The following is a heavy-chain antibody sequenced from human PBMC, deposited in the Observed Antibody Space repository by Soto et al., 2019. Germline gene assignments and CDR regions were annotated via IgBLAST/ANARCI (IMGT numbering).Heavy chain of an antibody. V-gene: IGHV4-34*01. J-gene: IGHJ6*02. CDR2: INHSGST. D-gene: IGHD1-1*01. CDR1: GGSFSGYY. CDR3: ARGLERQPRYYYYGMDV. Sequence: PSETLSLTCAVYGGSFSGYYWSWIRQPPGKGLEWIGEINHSGSTNYNPSLKSRVTISVDTSKNQFSLKLSSVTAADTVVYYCARGLERQPRYYYYGMDVWGQGTTVTVSS.